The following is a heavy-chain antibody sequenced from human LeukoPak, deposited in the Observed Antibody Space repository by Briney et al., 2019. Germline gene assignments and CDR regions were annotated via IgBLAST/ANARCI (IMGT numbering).Heavy chain of an antibody. CDR2: ISAYNGNT. CDR3: ARAYCSGGSCYPFYYYYYMDV. CDR1: GYTFTSYG. J-gene: IGHJ6*03. V-gene: IGHV1-18*01. Sequence: GASVKVSCKASGYTFTSYGISWVRQAPGQGLEWMGWISAYNGNTNYAQKLQGRVTMTTDTSTSTAYMELRSLRSDDTAVYYCARAYCSGGSCYPFYYYYYMDVWSKGTTVTVSS. D-gene: IGHD2-15*01.